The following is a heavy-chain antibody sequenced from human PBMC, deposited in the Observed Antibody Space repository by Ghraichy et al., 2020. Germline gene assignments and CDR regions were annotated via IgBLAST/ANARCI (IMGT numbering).Heavy chain of an antibody. D-gene: IGHD2-21*01. CDR1: GYSFYGYW. CDR2: IYPDDSNV. V-gene: IGHV5-51*01. CDR3: ARRALRGPYCGGDCYGFDY. Sequence: GESLNISCKGSGYSFYGYWIGWVRQMPGKGLEWMGVIYPDDSNVRYSPSFQGQVTMSADKSVSTAYLRWSNLRASDTAIYYCARRALRGPYCGGDCYGFDYWGQGTLVTVSS. J-gene: IGHJ4*02.